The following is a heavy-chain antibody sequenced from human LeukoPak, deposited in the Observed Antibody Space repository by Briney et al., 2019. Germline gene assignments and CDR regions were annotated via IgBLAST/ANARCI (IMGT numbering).Heavy chain of an antibody. Sequence: GASVKVSCKASGYTFTGYYMHWVRQAPGQGLEWMGWINPNSGGTNYAQKFQGRVTMTRDTSISTAYMELSRLRSDDTAVYYCAKNYHDTSGYQDYYYYYYMDVWGKGTTVTVSS. D-gene: IGHD3-22*01. V-gene: IGHV1-2*02. J-gene: IGHJ6*03. CDR1: GYTFTGYY. CDR3: AKNYHDTSGYQDYYYYYYMDV. CDR2: INPNSGGT.